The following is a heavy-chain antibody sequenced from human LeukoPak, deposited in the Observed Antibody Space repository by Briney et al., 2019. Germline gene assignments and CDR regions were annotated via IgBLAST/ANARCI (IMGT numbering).Heavy chain of an antibody. J-gene: IGHJ4*02. CDR2: TSHDGSNK. CDR3: VRGPQYSYGILDY. CDR1: GFTFSNYA. D-gene: IGHD5-18*01. V-gene: IGHV3-30*04. Sequence: GRSLRLSCAASGFTFSNYAVHWVRQAPGKGLEWVAFTSHDGSNKYYADSVKGRFTISRDNSKNTLYLQMNSLRADDTAMFFCVRGPQYSYGILDYWGQGTLVTVSS.